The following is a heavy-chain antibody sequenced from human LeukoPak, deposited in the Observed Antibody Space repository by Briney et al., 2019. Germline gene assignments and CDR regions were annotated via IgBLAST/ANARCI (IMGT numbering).Heavy chain of an antibody. CDR2: IYYSGST. CDR3: ASGRGVLRYFDWLLQPSTDAFDI. J-gene: IGHJ3*02. D-gene: IGHD3-9*01. Sequence: PSETLSLTCTVSGGPISSYYWSWIRQPPGKGLEWIGYIYYSGSTNYNPSLKSRVTISVDTSKYQFSLKLSSVTAADTALYYCASGRGVLRYFDWLLQPSTDAFDIWGQGTMVTVSS. V-gene: IGHV4-59*01. CDR1: GGPISSYY.